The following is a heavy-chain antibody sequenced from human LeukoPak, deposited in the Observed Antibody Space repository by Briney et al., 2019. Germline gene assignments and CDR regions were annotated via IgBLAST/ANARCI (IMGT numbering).Heavy chain of an antibody. CDR2: MNPNSGNT. CDR3: ARGIAAAGPSAFDI. V-gene: IGHV1-8*01. Sequence: ASVKVSCKASGYTFTSYDINWVRQATGQGLEWMGWMNPNSGNTGYAQKFQGRVTMTRNTSISTAYMELSSLRSEDTAAYYCARGIAAAGPSAFDIWGQGTMVTVSS. D-gene: IGHD6-13*01. J-gene: IGHJ3*02. CDR1: GYTFTSYD.